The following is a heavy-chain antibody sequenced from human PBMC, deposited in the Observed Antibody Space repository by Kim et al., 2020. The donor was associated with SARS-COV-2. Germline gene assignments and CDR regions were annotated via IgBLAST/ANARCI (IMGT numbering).Heavy chain of an antibody. CDR2: FLLKTGHI. CDR1: EDNFGGYD. CDR3: VKDIVSGGADD. J-gene: IGHJ6*02. D-gene: IGHD3-10*01. V-gene: IGHV3-9*01. Sequence: GGSLRLSCVVSEDNFGGYDMHWVRHAPGKGLEWVSGFLLKTGHIDYADSVRGRFTISRDNDKNLLYLQMSSLRPEDTAIYHCVKDIVSGGADDWGQGTT.